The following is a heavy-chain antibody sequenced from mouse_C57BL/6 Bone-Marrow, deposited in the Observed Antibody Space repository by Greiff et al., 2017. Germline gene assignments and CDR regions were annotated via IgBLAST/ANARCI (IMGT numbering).Heavy chain of an antibody. D-gene: IGHD2-3*01. Sequence: QVQLQQPGAELVKPGASVKLSCKASGYTFTSYWMHWVKQRPGQGLEWIGMIHPNSGSNNYNEKFKSKATLTVNKSSSTAYMQLSSLTSEDSAVYYCARWLLQYYAMDYWGQGTSVTVSS. CDR1: GYTFTSYW. J-gene: IGHJ4*01. V-gene: IGHV1-64*01. CDR2: IHPNSGSN. CDR3: ARWLLQYYAMDY.